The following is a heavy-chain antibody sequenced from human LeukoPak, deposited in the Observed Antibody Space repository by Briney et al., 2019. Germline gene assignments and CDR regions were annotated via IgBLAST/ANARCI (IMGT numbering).Heavy chain of an antibody. CDR1: GFTFSSYE. Sequence: GGSLRLSCAASGFTFSSYEMNWVRQAPGKGLEWVSYISSSGSTIYYADSAKGRFTISRDNAKNSLYLQMNSLRAEDTAVYYCARDYCSGGSCYSDYWGQGTLVTVSS. J-gene: IGHJ4*02. V-gene: IGHV3-48*03. CDR3: ARDYCSGGSCYSDY. D-gene: IGHD2-15*01. CDR2: ISSSGSTI.